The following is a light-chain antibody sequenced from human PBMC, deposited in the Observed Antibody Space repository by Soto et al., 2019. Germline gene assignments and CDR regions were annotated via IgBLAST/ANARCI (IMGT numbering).Light chain of an antibody. CDR1: QSVSGN. Sequence: EIVMTQSPATLSVSPGERATLSCRASQSVSGNLAWYQQKPGQAPRLLIYGASTRATGIPARFSGSGSGTESTLTISSLQSEDFEVYYCQQYNNWPQTFGQGTKVEIK. J-gene: IGKJ1*01. CDR3: QQYNNWPQT. CDR2: GAS. V-gene: IGKV3D-15*01.